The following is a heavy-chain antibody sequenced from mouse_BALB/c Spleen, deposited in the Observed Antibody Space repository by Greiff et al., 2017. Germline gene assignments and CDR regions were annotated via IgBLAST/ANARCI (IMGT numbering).Heavy chain of an antibody. CDR1: GFTFSSYG. CDR3: ARQTGTRGYYFDY. Sequence: EVQGVESGGDLVKPGGSLKLSCAASGFTFSSYGMSWVRQTPDKRLEWVATISSGGSYTYYPDSVKGRFTISRDNAKNTLYLQMSSLKSEDTAMYYCARQTGTRGYYFDYWGQGTTLTVSS. V-gene: IGHV5-6*01. J-gene: IGHJ2*01. CDR2: ISSGGSYT. D-gene: IGHD4-1*01.